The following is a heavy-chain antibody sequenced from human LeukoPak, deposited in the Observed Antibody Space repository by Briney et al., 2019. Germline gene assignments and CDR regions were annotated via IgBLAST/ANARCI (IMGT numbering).Heavy chain of an antibody. J-gene: IGHJ6*02. CDR1: GFTFHDYA. D-gene: IGHD3-10*01. CDR3: AKDMSDYYGSGRPEYYFYGLDV. Sequence: GGSLRLFCAASGFTFHDYAMHWVRQAPGKGLEWVSGISWNSGSMGYADSVRGRFTIYRDNAMNSLFLQMNSLRPEDTALYFCAKDMSDYYGSGRPEYYFYGLDVWGQGTTVTVSS. CDR2: ISWNSGSM. V-gene: IGHV3-9*01.